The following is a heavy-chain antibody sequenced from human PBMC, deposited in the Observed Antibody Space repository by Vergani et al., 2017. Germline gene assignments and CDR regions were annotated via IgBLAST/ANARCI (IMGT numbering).Heavy chain of an antibody. D-gene: IGHD1-1*01. CDR1: GFTSSYYG. CDR3: ATRSCGTPGCQIGYFRE. Sequence: QVHLVESGGGVVQPGRSLRLSCVVSGFTSSYYGMHWVCQALGKGLEWVAVISYDGTQKYYADSVKGRFTISRDNSKSTLYLQMNNRRTEDTAVYYCATRSCGTPGCQIGYFREWGQGTLVTVSS. CDR2: ISYDGTQK. V-gene: IGHV3-30*03. J-gene: IGHJ1*01.